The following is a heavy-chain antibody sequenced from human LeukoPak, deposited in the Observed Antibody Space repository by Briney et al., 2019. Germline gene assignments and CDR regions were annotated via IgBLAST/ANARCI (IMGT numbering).Heavy chain of an antibody. CDR1: GFTVSSNY. CDR2: IYSCGST. V-gene: IGHV3-66*03. D-gene: IGHD5-12*01. J-gene: IGHJ3*02. Sequence: GGSLRLSCAASGFTVSSNYMSWVRQAPGKGLEWVSVIYSCGSTYYADSVKGRFTISRDNAKNSLYLQMNSLRAEDTAVYYCARDLHRRYSGYDFGAFDIWGQGTMVTVSS. CDR3: ARDLHRRYSGYDFGAFDI.